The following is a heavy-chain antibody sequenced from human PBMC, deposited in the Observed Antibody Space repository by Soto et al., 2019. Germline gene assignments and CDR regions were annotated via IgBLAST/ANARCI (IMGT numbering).Heavy chain of an antibody. CDR1: GFTFDTYA. V-gene: IGHV3-23*01. CDR2: IGRSGVST. D-gene: IGHD3-9*01. Sequence: GGSLRLSCAASGFTFDTYAMSWVRQVPGKGLEWVASIGRSGVSTFYVDSVNGRFTISRDNSKNTLYLQMNNMRAEDTAVYYCAKRGAYYDTLTGYYKYFFDYWGQGTLVTVSS. CDR3: AKRGAYYDTLTGYYKYFFDY. J-gene: IGHJ4*02.